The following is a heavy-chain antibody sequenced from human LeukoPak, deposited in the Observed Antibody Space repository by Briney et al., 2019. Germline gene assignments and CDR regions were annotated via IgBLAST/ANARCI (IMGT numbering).Heavy chain of an antibody. V-gene: IGHV4-39*01. J-gene: IGHJ4*02. CDR1: GGSISSSSYY. CDR3: ATTSHSSSWTYFDY. CDR2: IYYSGST. D-gene: IGHD6-13*01. Sequence: SETLSLTCTVSGGSISSSSYYWGWIRQPPGKGLEWIGSIYYSGSTYYNPSLKSRVTISVDTSKNQFSLKLSSVTAADTAVYYCATTSHSSSWTYFDYWGQGTLVTVSS.